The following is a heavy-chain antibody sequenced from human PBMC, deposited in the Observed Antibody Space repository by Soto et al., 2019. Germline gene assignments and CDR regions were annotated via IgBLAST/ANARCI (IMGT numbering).Heavy chain of an antibody. CDR2: IYSGGST. J-gene: IGHJ4*02. Sequence: GGSLRLSCAASGFTVSSNYMSWVRQAPGKGLEWVSVIYSGGSTYYADSVKGRFTISRDNSKNTLYLQMNSLRAEDTAVYYCAKELVSTAHSNYLTYWGQGTLVTVSS. CDR1: GFTVSSNY. CDR3: AKELVSTAHSNYLTY. V-gene: IGHV3-53*01. D-gene: IGHD4-4*01.